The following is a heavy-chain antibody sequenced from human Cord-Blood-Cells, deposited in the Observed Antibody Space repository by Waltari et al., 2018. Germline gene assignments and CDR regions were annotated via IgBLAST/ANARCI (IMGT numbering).Heavy chain of an antibody. J-gene: IGHJ2*01. CDR2: INPNSSGT. CDR1: GYTFTGYY. Sequence: QVQLVQSGAEVKKPGASVKVSCKASGYTFTGYYMHWVRQDPGQGLEWMGWINPNSSGTNYAQKFQGRVTITRDTSISTAYMELSRLRSDDTAVYYCARGGSLGIINSLSWYFDLWGRGTLVTVSS. V-gene: IGHV1-2*02. CDR3: ARGGSLGIINSLSWYFDL. D-gene: IGHD3-16*01.